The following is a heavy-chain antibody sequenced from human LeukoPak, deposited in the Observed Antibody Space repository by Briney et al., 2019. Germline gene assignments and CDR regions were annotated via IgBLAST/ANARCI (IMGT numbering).Heavy chain of an antibody. J-gene: IGHJ1*01. V-gene: IGHV3-23*01. CDR2: ISSPADTI. CDR1: GFTFSTYV. Sequence: GGSLRLSCAASGFTFSTYVMAWVRQTPGKGLEWVSVISSPADTIYYADFVRGRFTISRDNSKYTLYLHLNSLRVDDTAVYYCAEGVGYDFWSGYYSSRPQYFQHWGQGTLVTVSS. D-gene: IGHD3-3*01. CDR3: AEGVGYDFWSGYYSSRPQYFQH.